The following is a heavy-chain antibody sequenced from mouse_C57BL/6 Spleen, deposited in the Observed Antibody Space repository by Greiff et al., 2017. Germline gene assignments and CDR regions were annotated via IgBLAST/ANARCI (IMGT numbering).Heavy chain of an antibody. CDR2: ISNLAYSI. CDR1: GFTFSDYG. CDR3: ARQDYGNYFAY. J-gene: IGHJ3*01. V-gene: IGHV5-15*01. D-gene: IGHD2-1*01. Sequence: EVMVVESGGGLVQPGGSLKLSCAASGFTFSDYGMAWVRQAPRKRPEWVAFISNLAYSIYYADTVTGRFTISRENAKNTLYLEMSSLRSEDTAMYYCARQDYGNYFAYWGQGTLVTVSA.